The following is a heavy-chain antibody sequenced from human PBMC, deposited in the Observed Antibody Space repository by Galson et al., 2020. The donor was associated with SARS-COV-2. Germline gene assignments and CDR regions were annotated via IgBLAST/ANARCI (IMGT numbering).Heavy chain of an antibody. V-gene: IGHV3-30*18. J-gene: IGHJ4*02. D-gene: IGHD2-21*02. CDR2: ISYDGSNK. Sequence: GGSLRLSCAASGFTFSSYGMHWVRQAPGKGLEWVAVISYDGSNKYYADPVKGRFTISRDNSKNTLYLQMNSLRAEDTAVYYCAKDLLEMLAYCGGDCYSPNWGQGTLVSVSS. CDR1: GFTFSSYG. CDR3: AKDLLEMLAYCGGDCYSPN.